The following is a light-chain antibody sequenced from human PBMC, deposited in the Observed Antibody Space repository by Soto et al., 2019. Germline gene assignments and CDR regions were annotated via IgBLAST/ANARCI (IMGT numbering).Light chain of an antibody. CDR1: QSINNRY. J-gene: IGKJ3*01. V-gene: IGKV3-20*01. CDR3: QQFGSSPGFT. CDR2: GAS. Sequence: TVSTQSPGTLSLSPGERATLSCRASQSINNRYLAWYQQKPGQAPRLLIYGASSRATGIPDRFSGSGSGTDFTLTISRLEPEDFAVYYCQQFGSSPGFTFGPGTKVDMK.